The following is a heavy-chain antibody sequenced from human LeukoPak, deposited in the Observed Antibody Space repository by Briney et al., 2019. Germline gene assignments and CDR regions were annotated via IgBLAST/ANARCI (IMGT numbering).Heavy chain of an antibody. D-gene: IGHD1-1*01. CDR3: ARDSFSERHFDY. CDR1: GFTFTSYG. Sequence: GASVKVSCKASGFTFTSYGISWVRQAPGQGLEWMGWISAYNGNTNYAQKLQGRVTMTTDTSTSTAYMELRRLRSDDTAVYYCARDSFSERHFDYWGQGTLVTVSS. J-gene: IGHJ4*02. CDR2: ISAYNGNT. V-gene: IGHV1-18*01.